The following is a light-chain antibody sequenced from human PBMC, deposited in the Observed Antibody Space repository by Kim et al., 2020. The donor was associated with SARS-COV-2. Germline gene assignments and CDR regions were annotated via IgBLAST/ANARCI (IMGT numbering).Light chain of an antibody. CDR1: SSNIGSNT. V-gene: IGLV1-44*01. J-gene: IGLJ3*02. Sequence: GQGVTISCSGSSSNIGSNTVNWYQQLPGSSPKLLIYNSNQRPSGVPDRVSGSKSGTSASLAISGLQSEDEAAYYCAAWDDSLNGRVFGGGTKVTVL. CDR3: AAWDDSLNGRV. CDR2: NSN.